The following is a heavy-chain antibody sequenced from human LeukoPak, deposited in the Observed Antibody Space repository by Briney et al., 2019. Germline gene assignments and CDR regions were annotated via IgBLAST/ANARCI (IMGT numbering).Heavy chain of an antibody. J-gene: IGHJ4*02. CDR2: ISSSGSTI. V-gene: IGHV3-48*03. CDR3: ARVVGATVIDY. Sequence: GGSLRLACAASGFTFSSYEMNWVRQAPGKGLEWVSYISSSGSTIYYADSVKGRFTISRDNAKNSLYLQMNSLRAEDTAVYYCARVVGATVIDYWGQGTLVTVSS. D-gene: IGHD1-26*01. CDR1: GFTFSSYE.